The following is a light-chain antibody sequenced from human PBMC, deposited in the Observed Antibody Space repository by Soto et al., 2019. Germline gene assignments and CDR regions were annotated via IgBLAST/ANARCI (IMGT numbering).Light chain of an antibody. Sequence: DLQMTQSPSSLSASVGDRVTITCRASQDIRNYLAWYQQKPGKVPKLLIYAASTLQSGVPSRFSGSGSGTDFTLTISSLQPEDVASYYCQKYNSAPKTFGQGTKVEIK. CDR3: QKYNSAPKT. CDR1: QDIRNY. V-gene: IGKV1-27*01. CDR2: AAS. J-gene: IGKJ1*01.